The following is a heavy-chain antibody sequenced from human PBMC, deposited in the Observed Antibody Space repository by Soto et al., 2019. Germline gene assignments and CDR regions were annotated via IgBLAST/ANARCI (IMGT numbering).Heavy chain of an antibody. CDR3: ARRGEQASQPFHS. V-gene: IGHV2-5*01. J-gene: IGHJ4*02. CDR2: IFWNDDK. CDR1: GFSLSTSGVG. Sequence: QITLKESGPTLVQPTQTLTLTCAFSGFSLSTSGVGVGWIRHPPGKALEWLAVIFWNDDKRYSPSVKSRLTITKDTISNTVVLTMTNMDPVDTGTYYCARRGEQASQPFHSWGQGSVVTVS. D-gene: IGHD2-21*01.